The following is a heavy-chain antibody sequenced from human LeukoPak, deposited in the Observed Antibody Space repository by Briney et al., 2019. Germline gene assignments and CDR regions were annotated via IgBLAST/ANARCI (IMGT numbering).Heavy chain of an antibody. J-gene: IGHJ5*02. V-gene: IGHV3-74*01. Sequence: GGSLRLSCAASGFTFSSYWMHWVRQAPGKGLVWVSRINNDGSGTTYADSVKGRFTISRDNAKNTLYLQMNSLRPEDTAVYYCERDRPHNWFDPWGQGTLVTVSS. CDR3: ERDRPHNWFDP. CDR2: INNDGSGT. CDR1: GFTFSSYW.